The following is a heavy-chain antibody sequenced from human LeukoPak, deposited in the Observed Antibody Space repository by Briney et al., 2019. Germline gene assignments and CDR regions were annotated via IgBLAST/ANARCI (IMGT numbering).Heavy chain of an antibody. CDR3: TTDPGQWLIGELGY. D-gene: IGHD6-19*01. V-gene: IGHV3-15*01. CDR1: GFTFSNAW. CDR2: IKSKTDGGTT. Sequence: PGGSLRLSCAASGFTFSNAWMSWVRQAPGKGLEWVGRIKSKTDGGTTDYAVPVKGRFTISRDDSKNTLYLQMNSLKTEDTAVYYCTTDPGQWLIGELGYWGQGTLVTVSS. J-gene: IGHJ4*02.